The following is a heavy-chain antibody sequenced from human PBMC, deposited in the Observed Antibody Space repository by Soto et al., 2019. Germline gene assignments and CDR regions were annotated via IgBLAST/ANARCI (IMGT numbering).Heavy chain of an antibody. CDR2: ISRDGGTK. D-gene: IGHD2-8*02. J-gene: IGHJ4*02. CDR1: GFTVSTYG. Sequence: QVQLVESGGGVVQPGRSLRLSCAVSGFTVSTYGMHWVRQAPGKGVEWVAVISRDGGTKYYAESVKGRFNISRDNSRNTLSLEMNSLIREDMAVYYCTGEVASDYWGQGTLVTVSS. CDR3: TGEVASDY. V-gene: IGHV3-30*03.